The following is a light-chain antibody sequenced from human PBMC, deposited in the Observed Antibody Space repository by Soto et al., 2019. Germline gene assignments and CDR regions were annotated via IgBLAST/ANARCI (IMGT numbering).Light chain of an antibody. J-gene: IGKJ1*01. CDR1: QSVPKNY. Sequence: EIVLTQSPGTLSLSPGERATLSCRASQSVPKNYLAWYQQKPGQAPRLLIDDASTRVTGIPDRFSGSGSGTDFTLTISRLEPEDYEVYYCQQCAGSPLQFGQGTKVEIK. CDR2: DAS. V-gene: IGKV3-20*01. CDR3: QQCAGSPLQ.